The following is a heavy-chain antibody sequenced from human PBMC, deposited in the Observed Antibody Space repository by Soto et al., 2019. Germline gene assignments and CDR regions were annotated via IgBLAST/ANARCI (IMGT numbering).Heavy chain of an antibody. CDR1: GGSISSGGYY. Sequence: RSLTCTVSGGSISSGGYYWSWIRQHPGKGLEWIGYIYYSGSTYYNPSLKSRVTISVDTSKNQFSLKLSSVTAADTAVYYCAREKAARFGWFDPWGQGTLVTVSS. CDR2: IYYSGST. CDR3: AREKAARFGWFDP. D-gene: IGHD6-6*01. J-gene: IGHJ5*02. V-gene: IGHV4-31*03.